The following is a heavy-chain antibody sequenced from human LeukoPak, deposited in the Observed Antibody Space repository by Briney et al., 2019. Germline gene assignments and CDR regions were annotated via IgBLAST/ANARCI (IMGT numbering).Heavy chain of an antibody. CDR3: ASMYYYDSSGYSYDAFDI. Sequence: PGGSLRLSCAASGFTFSSYSMNWVRQAPGKGLEWVSSISSSSSYIYYADSVKGRSTISRDNAKNSLYLQMNSLRAEDTAVYYCASMYYYDSSGYSYDAFDIWGQGTMVTVSS. D-gene: IGHD3-22*01. V-gene: IGHV3-21*01. J-gene: IGHJ3*02. CDR2: ISSSSSYI. CDR1: GFTFSSYS.